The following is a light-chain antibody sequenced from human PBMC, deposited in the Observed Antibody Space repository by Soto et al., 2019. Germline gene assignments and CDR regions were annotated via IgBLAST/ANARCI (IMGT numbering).Light chain of an antibody. Sequence: QAVLTQPPSVSGAPGQRVTISCTGNNSNLGAGYDVHWYQQRPGTAPKFLIYGYTNRPSWDPDRFSASKSGTSASLAITGLQAEDEADYYCQSYDSSLRGVVFGGGTKLTVL. V-gene: IGLV1-40*01. CDR3: QSYDSSLRGVV. CDR2: GYT. CDR1: NSNLGAGYD. J-gene: IGLJ2*01.